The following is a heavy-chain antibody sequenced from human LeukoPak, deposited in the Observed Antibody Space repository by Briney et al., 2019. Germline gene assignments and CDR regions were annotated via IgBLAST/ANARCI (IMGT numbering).Heavy chain of an antibody. D-gene: IGHD3-3*01. CDR3: ARDASGYYNSYFDY. CDR1: GYTFTSYG. CDR2: ISAYNGNT. Sequence: ASVKVSCKASGYTFTSYGISWVRQAPGQGLEWMGWISAYNGNTNYAQKLQGRVTMTTDTSTSTAYMELRSLRSDDTAVYYCARDASGYYNSYFDYGGQGTLVTVSS. J-gene: IGHJ4*02. V-gene: IGHV1-18*01.